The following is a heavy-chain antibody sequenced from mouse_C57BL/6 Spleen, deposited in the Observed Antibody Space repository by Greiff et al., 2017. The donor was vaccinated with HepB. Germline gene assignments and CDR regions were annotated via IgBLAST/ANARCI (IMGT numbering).Heavy chain of an antibody. CDR1: GYTFTDYN. J-gene: IGHJ1*03. CDR2: INPNNGGT. CDR3: ARGGYYRWYFDV. V-gene: IGHV1-22*01. Sequence: EVQLQQSGPELVKPGASVKMSCKASGYTFTDYNMHWVKQSPGKSLEWIGYINPNNGGTSYNQKFKGKATLTVNKSSSTAYMELRSLTSEDSAVYYCARGGYYRWYFDVWGTGTTVTVSS. D-gene: IGHD2-3*01.